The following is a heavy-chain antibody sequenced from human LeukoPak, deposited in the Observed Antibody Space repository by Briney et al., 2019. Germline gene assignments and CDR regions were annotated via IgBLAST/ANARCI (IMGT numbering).Heavy chain of an antibody. V-gene: IGHV3-23*01. CDR1: GFTFNIYA. D-gene: IGHD3-10*01. CDR2: ISGSGDRT. CDR3: AEDAQGVLPDAFDV. Sequence: PGGSLRLSCAASGFTFNIYAMTWVRQAPGKGLEWVSGISGSGDRTYYVDSVKGRFTISRDNSRNTLYLQLNSLRAEDTALYYCAEDAQGVLPDAFDVWGQGTMVTVSS. J-gene: IGHJ3*01.